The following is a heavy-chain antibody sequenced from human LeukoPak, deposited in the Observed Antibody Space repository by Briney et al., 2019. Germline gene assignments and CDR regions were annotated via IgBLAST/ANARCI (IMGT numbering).Heavy chain of an antibody. CDR2: ISYDGSNK. CDR1: GFTFSTFA. Sequence: PGGSLRLSCAASGFTFSTFAMSWVRQAPGKGLEWVAVISYDGSNKYFADSVKGRFTISRDNSKDTLYLQMNSLRVEDTALYYCAKARNGSYPQPFDYWGQGTLVSVSS. D-gene: IGHD1-26*01. J-gene: IGHJ4*02. V-gene: IGHV3-30*18. CDR3: AKARNGSYPQPFDY.